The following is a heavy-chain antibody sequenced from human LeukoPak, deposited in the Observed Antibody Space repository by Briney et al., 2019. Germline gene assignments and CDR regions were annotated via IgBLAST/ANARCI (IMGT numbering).Heavy chain of an antibody. Sequence: SLSPSCAPSGFTFDDYSTGCVRQAPGKWMGWVSGIGWNIGSIGSADSVKSRFTISRDNAKNPLYLQMNSLRAEDAALYFCAKGRWWVLFIDYWGQGTLVTVSS. CDR3: AKGRWWVLFIDY. J-gene: IGHJ4*02. D-gene: IGHD2-15*01. CDR2: IGWNIGSI. CDR1: GFTFDDYS. V-gene: IGHV3-9*01.